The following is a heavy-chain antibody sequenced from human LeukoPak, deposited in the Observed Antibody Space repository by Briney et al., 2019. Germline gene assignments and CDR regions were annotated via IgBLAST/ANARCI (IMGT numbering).Heavy chain of an antibody. J-gene: IGHJ4*02. CDR3: ARHANGYSSSWHDY. CDR1: GGSFSGYY. Sequence: SETLSLTCAVYGGSFSGYYWNWIRQSPESGLEWIGYIYYSGSTNYNPSLKSRVTMSVDTSKNQFSLKLSSVTAADTAVYYCARHANGYSSSWHDYWGQGTLVTVS. CDR2: IYYSGST. V-gene: IGHV4-59*08. D-gene: IGHD6-13*01.